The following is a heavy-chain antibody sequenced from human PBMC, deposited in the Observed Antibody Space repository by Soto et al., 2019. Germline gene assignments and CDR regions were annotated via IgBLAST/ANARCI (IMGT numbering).Heavy chain of an antibody. V-gene: IGHV3-74*01. CDR3: ARYVSAALPN. CDR2: INSDGSST. J-gene: IGHJ4*02. CDR1: GFTFSNYW. Sequence: SLRLSCAASGFTFSNYWMHWVRQAPGKGLVWVSRINSDGSSTNYADSVKGRFTISRDNAKNTLYLQMDSLRAEDTAVYYCARYVSAALPNWGQGILVTVSS. D-gene: IGHD6-6*01.